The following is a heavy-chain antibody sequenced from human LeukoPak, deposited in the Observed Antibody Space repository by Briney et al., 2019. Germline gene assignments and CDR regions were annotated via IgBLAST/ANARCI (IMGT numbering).Heavy chain of an antibody. Sequence: PGVSVRLSCAASGFTFSSYWMSWVRQAPGKGLEWVANIKQDGSEKYYVDSVKGRFTISRDNAKNTLYLQMNSLRAEDSAVYYCGGTYCSNGVCYRADSFDIWGQGTPVTVSA. CDR3: GGTYCSNGVCYRADSFDI. D-gene: IGHD2-8*01. CDR2: IKQDGSEK. CDR1: GFTFSSYW. J-gene: IGHJ3*02. V-gene: IGHV3-7*02.